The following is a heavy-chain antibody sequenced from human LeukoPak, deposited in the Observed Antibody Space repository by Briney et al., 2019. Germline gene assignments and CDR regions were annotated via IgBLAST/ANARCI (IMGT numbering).Heavy chain of an antibody. CDR3: ARGRAVAGQTFDY. CDR2: IYYSGST. V-gene: IGHV4-59*01. J-gene: IGHJ4*02. Sequence: PSETLSLTCTVSGGSISSYYWSWIRQPPGKGLEWIGYIYYSGSTNYNPSLKSRVTISVDTSKNQFSLKLSSVTAADTAVYYCARGRAVAGQTFDYWGQGTLVTVSS. D-gene: IGHD6-19*01. CDR1: GGSISSYY.